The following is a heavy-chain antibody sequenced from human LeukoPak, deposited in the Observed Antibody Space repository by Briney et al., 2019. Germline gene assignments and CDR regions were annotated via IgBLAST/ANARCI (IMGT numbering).Heavy chain of an antibody. J-gene: IGHJ6*02. CDR1: GYSFTSYW. D-gene: IGHD3-10*01. V-gene: IGHV5-51*01. CDR2: IHPGNSDT. CDR3: ACPFGKGYYGMDV. Sequence: GESLKISCKASGYSFTSYWIGWVRQMPGRGLEYMAIIHPGNSDTRYSPSFQGQVTISADKSISTAFLQWSSLKASDTAMYYCACPFGKGYYGMDVWGQGTTVTVSS.